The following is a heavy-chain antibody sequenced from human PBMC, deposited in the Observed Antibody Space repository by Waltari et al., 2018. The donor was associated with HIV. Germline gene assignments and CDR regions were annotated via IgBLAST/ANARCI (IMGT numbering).Heavy chain of an antibody. CDR3: AHRPHEYCSSTSCYRGGWFDP. Sequence: QITLKESGPTLVKPTQTLTLTCTFSGFSLSTSGVGVGWIRQPPGKALEWLALIYWNDDKRYSPSLKSRLTITKDTSKNQVVLTMTNMDPVDTATYYCAHRPHEYCSSTSCYRGGWFDPWGQGTLVTVSS. D-gene: IGHD2-2*02. CDR2: IYWNDDK. CDR1: GFSLSTSGVG. V-gene: IGHV2-5*01. J-gene: IGHJ5*02.